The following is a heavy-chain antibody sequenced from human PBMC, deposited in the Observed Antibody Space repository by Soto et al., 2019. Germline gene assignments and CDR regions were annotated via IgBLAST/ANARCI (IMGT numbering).Heavy chain of an antibody. CDR2: ISGSGGST. Sequence: GGSLRLSCAACGYTFCSYAMSWVRQAPGKGLEWVSAISGSGGSTYYADSVKGRFTISRDNSKNTLYLQMNSLRAEDTAVYYCAKTLYGSGSYLDYWGQGTLVTVSS. D-gene: IGHD3-10*01. CDR3: AKTLYGSGSYLDY. J-gene: IGHJ4*02. CDR1: GYTFCSYA. V-gene: IGHV3-23*01.